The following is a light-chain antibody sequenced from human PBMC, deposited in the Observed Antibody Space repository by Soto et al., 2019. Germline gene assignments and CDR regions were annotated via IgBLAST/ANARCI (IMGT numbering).Light chain of an antibody. CDR2: DAS. V-gene: IGKV1-5*01. Sequence: DIQMTQSPSTLSAPVGDRVTITCRASQSISGWLAWYQQRPGKAPKLLIYDASSLESGVPSRFSGSGSGTEFTLTIGGLQPDDFATYYCQQYSGYSLFTFGPGTIVDIK. J-gene: IGKJ3*01. CDR3: QQYSGYSLFT. CDR1: QSISGW.